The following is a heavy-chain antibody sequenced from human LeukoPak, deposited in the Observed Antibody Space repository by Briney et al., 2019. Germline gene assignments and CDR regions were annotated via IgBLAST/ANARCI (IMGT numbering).Heavy chain of an antibody. CDR2: IYYSGST. CDR1: GGSISSGGYY. CDR3: ARIKAGLEIDY. Sequence: PSETLSLTCTVSGGSISSGGYYWSWIRQHPGKGLEWIGYIYYSGSTYYNPSLKSRVTISVDTSKNQFSLKLSSVTAADTAVYYCARIKAGLEIDYWGQGTLVTVSS. D-gene: IGHD3/OR15-3a*01. J-gene: IGHJ4*02. V-gene: IGHV4-31*03.